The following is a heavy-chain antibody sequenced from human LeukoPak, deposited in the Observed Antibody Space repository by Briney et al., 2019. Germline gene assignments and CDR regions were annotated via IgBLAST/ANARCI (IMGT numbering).Heavy chain of an antibody. V-gene: IGHV4-59*01. CDR2: IYYSGST. CDR3: ARVRYGGYSCGPYLFDY. CDR1: GGSISSYY. J-gene: IGHJ4*02. Sequence: SETLSLTCTVSGGSISSYYWSWIRQPPGKGLEWIGYIYYSGSTNYNPSLKSRVTISVDTSKNQFSLKLSSVTAADTAVYYCARVRYGGYSCGPYLFDYWGQGTLVTVSS. D-gene: IGHD5-18*01.